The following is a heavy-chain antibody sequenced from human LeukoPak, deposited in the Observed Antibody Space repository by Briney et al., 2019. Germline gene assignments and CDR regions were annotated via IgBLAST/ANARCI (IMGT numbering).Heavy chain of an antibody. CDR3: ARLFIDGSSGYYKDRYFDY. V-gene: IGHV1-2*02. J-gene: IGHJ4*02. CDR2: IHPNTGDT. CDR1: GYTFTDYY. D-gene: IGHD3-22*01. Sequence: ASVKVSCKASGYTFTDYYIHWVRRAPGQGLEWMGWIHPNTGDTHHPQKFQDRVTMTRVTALSTAYIEVRRLRFDDTAVYYCARLFIDGSSGYYKDRYFDYWGQGTLVTVSS.